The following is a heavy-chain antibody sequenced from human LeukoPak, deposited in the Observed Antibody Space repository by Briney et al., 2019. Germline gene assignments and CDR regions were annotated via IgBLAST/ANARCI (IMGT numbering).Heavy chain of an antibody. CDR2: IYYSGST. CDR1: GGSFSGYY. D-gene: IGHD4-17*01. CDR3: ARHLYGDDKWFDP. V-gene: IGHV4-59*08. J-gene: IGHJ5*02. Sequence: SETLSLTCAVYGGSFSGYYWSWIRQPPGKGLEWIGYIYYSGSTNYNPSLKSRVTISVDTSKNQFSLKLSSVTAADTAVYYCARHLYGDDKWFDPWDQGTLVTVSS.